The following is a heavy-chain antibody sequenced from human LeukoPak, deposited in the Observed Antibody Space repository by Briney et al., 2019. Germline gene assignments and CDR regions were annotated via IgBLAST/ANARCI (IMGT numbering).Heavy chain of an antibody. CDR2: ISYDGSNK. Sequence: PGRSLRLSCAASGFTFSSYGMHWVRQAPGKGLEWVAVISYDGSNKYYADSVKGRLTISRDNSKNTLYLQMNSLRAEDTAVYYCAKGPKGRYYGSGSYSQNFDYWGQGTLVTVSS. D-gene: IGHD3-10*01. J-gene: IGHJ4*02. V-gene: IGHV3-30*18. CDR3: AKGPKGRYYGSGSYSQNFDY. CDR1: GFTFSSYG.